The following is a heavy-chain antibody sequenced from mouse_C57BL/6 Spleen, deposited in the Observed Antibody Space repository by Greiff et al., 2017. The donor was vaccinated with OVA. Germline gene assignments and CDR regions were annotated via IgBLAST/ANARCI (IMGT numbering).Heavy chain of an antibody. CDR3: TRSYNYDDGGYYAMDY. J-gene: IGHJ4*01. CDR2: IDPETGGT. D-gene: IGHD2-12*01. CDR1: GYTFTDYE. Sequence: QVHVKQSGAELVRPGASVTLSCKASGYTFTDYEMHWVKPTPVHGLEWIGAIDPETGGTDYNQKFKGKAILTADKSSSTAYMELRSLTSEDSAVYYCTRSYNYDDGGYYAMDYWGQGTSVTVSS. V-gene: IGHV1-15*01.